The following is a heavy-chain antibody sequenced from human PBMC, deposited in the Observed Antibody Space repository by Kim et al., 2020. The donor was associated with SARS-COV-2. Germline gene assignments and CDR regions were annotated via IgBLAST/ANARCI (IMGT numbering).Heavy chain of an antibody. CDR1: GFTFSSYA. J-gene: IGHJ6*02. CDR2: ISGSGGST. D-gene: IGHD2-2*01. V-gene: IGHV3-23*01. CDR3: ARPFLDHCSSTSCYRYYYYYYGMDV. Sequence: GGSLRLSCAASGFTFSSYAMSWVRQAPGKGLEWVSAISGSGGSTYYADSVKGRFTISRDNSKNTLYLQMNSLRAEDTAVYYCARPFLDHCSSTSCYRYYYYYYGMDVWGQGTTVTVSS.